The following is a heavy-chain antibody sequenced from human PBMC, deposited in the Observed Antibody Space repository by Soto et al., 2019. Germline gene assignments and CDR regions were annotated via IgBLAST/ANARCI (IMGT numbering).Heavy chain of an antibody. D-gene: IGHD2-15*01. CDR3: ARSPYCSGGSCSTRYYIDV. J-gene: IGHJ6*03. CDR1: GGTFSSYT. Sequence: QVQLVQSGAEVKKPVSSVKVSCKASGGTFSSYTISWVRQAPGQGLEWMGRIIPILGIANYAQKFQGRVTITADKSTSTAYMELSSLRSEDTAVYYCARSPYCSGGSCSTRYYIDVWGKGTTVTFSS. CDR2: IIPILGIA. V-gene: IGHV1-69*02.